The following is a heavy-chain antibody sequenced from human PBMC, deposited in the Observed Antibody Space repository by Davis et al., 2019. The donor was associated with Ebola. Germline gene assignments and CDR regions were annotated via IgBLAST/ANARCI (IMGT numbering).Heavy chain of an antibody. J-gene: IGHJ5*01. Sequence: GESLKISCAASGFTFSSYGMHWVRQAPGKGLEWVAVIWYDGSNKYYADSVKGRFTISRDNSKNTLYLQMNSLRAEDTAVYYCTRDGRVVVAATPWFDSWGQGTLVTVSS. D-gene: IGHD2-15*01. V-gene: IGHV3-33*01. CDR1: GFTFSSYG. CDR3: TRDGRVVVAATPWFDS. CDR2: IWYDGSNK.